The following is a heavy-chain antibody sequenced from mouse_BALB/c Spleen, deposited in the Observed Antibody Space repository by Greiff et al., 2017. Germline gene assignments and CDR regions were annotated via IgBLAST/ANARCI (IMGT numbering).Heavy chain of an antibody. CDR1: GFTFSSYA. V-gene: IGHV5-9-4*01. CDR2: ISSGGSYT. Sequence: EVKLVASGGGLVKPGGSLKLSCAASGFTFSSYAMSWVRQSPEKRLEWVAEISSGGSYTYYPDTVTGRLTISRDNAKNTLYLEMSSVRSEDTAMYYCARDLGMDDWGQGTSVTVAA. CDR3: ARDLGMDD. J-gene: IGHJ4*01.